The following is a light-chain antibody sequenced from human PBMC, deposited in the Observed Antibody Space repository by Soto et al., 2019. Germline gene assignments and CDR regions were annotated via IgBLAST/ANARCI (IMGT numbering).Light chain of an antibody. Sequence: DIPMTQSPSSLSASVGDRVTITCRASQSISSYLNWYQQKPGKAPKLLIHATSTLQSGVPSRFSGSGSGTDFTLTISSLQPEDCATYYCQQTYTTPPLIFGGGTKVEIK. J-gene: IGKJ4*01. CDR2: ATS. CDR1: QSISSY. CDR3: QQTYTTPPLI. V-gene: IGKV1-39*01.